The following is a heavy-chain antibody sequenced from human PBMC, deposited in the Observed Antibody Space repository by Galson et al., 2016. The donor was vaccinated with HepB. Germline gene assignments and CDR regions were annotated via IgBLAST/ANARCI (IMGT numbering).Heavy chain of an antibody. CDR1: GGSINNGHW. CDR3: ARGYLKVDLTLAGSDWFDP. J-gene: IGHJ5*02. V-gene: IGHV4-4*02. D-gene: IGHD6-19*01. CDR2: IYQSGST. Sequence: SETLSLTCVVSGGSINNGHWWSWVRQPPGKGLEWIGEIYQSGSTNYNPSLKSRVTISIDTSKNQFSLNLNSVTAADTAVYYCARGYLKVDLTLAGSDWFDPWGQGTLVTVSS.